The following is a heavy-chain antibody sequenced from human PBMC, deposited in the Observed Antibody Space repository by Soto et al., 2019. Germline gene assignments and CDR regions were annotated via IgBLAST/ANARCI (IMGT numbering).Heavy chain of an antibody. J-gene: IGHJ4*02. V-gene: IGHV4-39*01. CDR1: GGSISSSIYY. CDR3: ARHVGVIPSD. CDR2: IYYSGST. Sequence: TSETLSLTCTVSGGSISSSIYYWGWIRQPPGKGLEWIGSIYYSGSTYYNPSLKSRVTISVDTSKNQFSLKLSSVTAVDTAVYYCARHVGVIPSDWGQGTLVTVSS. D-gene: IGHD2-21*01.